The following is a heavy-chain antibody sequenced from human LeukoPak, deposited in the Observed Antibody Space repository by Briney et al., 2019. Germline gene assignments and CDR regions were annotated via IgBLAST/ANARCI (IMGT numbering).Heavy chain of an antibody. CDR1: GFTFSSYT. V-gene: IGHV3-21*01. CDR2: ISSSRSYI. Sequence: PGGSLRLSCAASGFTFSSYTMNWVRQAPGKGLEWVSSISSSRSYIYYADSVKGRFTISRDSVKNSLYLQMNSLRAEDTAVYYCARDTLLDYWGQGTLVTVSS. D-gene: IGHD2-15*01. J-gene: IGHJ4*02. CDR3: ARDTLLDY.